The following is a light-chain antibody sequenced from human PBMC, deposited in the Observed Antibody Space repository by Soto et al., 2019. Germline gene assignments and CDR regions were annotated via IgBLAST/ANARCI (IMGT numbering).Light chain of an antibody. J-gene: IGKJ5*01. V-gene: IGKV1-5*01. CDR3: QQYNTYST. Sequence: DIQMTQSPSTLSASVGNRVTITFRASHSISRWLAWYQQKPGKAPQALIYDASSLKSGVPSRFSGNGSGTEFTLTISSLQPDDFATYYRQQYNTYSTFGQGTRLEIK. CDR1: HSISRW. CDR2: DAS.